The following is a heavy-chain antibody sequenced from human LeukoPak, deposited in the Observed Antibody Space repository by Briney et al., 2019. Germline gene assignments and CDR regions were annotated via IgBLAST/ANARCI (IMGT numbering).Heavy chain of an antibody. CDR1: GFTFSSYG. CDR3: ARRKYFDYYYYMDV. Sequence: PGGSLRLSCAASGFTFSSYGMHWVRQAPGKGLEWVAVISYDGSNKYYADSVKGRFTISRGNSKNTLYLQMNSLRAEDTAVYYCARRKYFDYYYYMDVWGKGTTVTVSS. D-gene: IGHD2/OR15-2a*01. V-gene: IGHV3-30*03. CDR2: ISYDGSNK. J-gene: IGHJ6*03.